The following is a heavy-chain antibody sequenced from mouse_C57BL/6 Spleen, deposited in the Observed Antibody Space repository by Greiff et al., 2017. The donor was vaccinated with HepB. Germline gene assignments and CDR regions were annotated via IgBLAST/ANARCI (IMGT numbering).Heavy chain of an antibody. CDR1: GYAFSSSW. D-gene: IGHD4-1*01. CDR2: IYPGDGDT. V-gene: IGHV1-82*01. CDR3: ARSEANWDY. Sequence: VQLQQSGPELVKPGASVKISCKASGYAFSSSWMNWVKQRPGKGLEWIGRIYPGDGDTNYNGKFKGKATLTADKSSSTAYMQLSNLTSEDSAVYFCARSEANWDYWGQGTTLTVSS. J-gene: IGHJ2*01.